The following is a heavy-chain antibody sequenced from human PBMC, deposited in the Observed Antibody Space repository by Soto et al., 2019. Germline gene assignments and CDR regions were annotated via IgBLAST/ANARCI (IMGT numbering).Heavy chain of an antibody. CDR2: IYSSGTH. CDR3: ARGYYESSDYYVGSPAFEY. D-gene: IGHD3-22*01. V-gene: IGHV4-30-4*01. J-gene: IGHJ4*02. Sequence: PSETLSLTCTIFSGSIAGGDYYRAWGRQPPGRGLEWVGYIYSSGTHYYNPSLKGRPTISLAQSQVSLKLTSVTATDTGVYYCARGYYESSDYYVGSPAFEYWGQGARVTVSS. CDR1: SGSIAGGDYY.